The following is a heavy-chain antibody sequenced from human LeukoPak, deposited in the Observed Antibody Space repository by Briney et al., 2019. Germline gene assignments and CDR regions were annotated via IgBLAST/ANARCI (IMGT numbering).Heavy chain of an antibody. CDR2: IYYSGST. Sequence: PGGSLRLSCAASGFTFSSYAMSWIRQPPGKGLEWIGSIYYSGSTYYNPSLKSRVTISVDTSKNQFSLKLSSVTAADTAVYYCARADRIAVAVDPWGQGTLVTVSS. V-gene: IGHV4-39*07. CDR1: GFTFSSYA. D-gene: IGHD6-19*01. CDR3: ARADRIAVAVDP. J-gene: IGHJ5*02.